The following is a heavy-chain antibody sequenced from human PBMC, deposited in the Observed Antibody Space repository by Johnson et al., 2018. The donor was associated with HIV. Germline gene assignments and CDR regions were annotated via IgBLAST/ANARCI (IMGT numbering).Heavy chain of an antibody. V-gene: IGHV3-15*05. CDR1: GFTSSNAW. CDR2: IKSKTDGAGI. J-gene: IGHJ3*01. Sequence: VQLVESGGGLVKPGGSLRLSCAASGFTSSNAWMNWVRQAPGKGLEWVGRIKSKTDGAGIYYADSVRGRFTISRDNAKNSLFLQMNSLSAEDTAIYYCARDPPGRAFDVWGLGTTVTVSS. CDR3: ARDPPGRAFDV.